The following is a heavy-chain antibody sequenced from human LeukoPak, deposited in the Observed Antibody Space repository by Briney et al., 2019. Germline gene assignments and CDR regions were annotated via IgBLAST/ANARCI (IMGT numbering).Heavy chain of an antibody. CDR3: AARDYFFDY. CDR2: IYYIGTT. CDR1: GGSISSYY. V-gene: IGHV4-59*01. J-gene: IGHJ4*02. D-gene: IGHD2-21*02. Sequence: SETLSLTCTVSGGSISSYYWSWIRQPPGKEPEWIGYIYYIGTTNYNPSLKSRVTISVDTSKNQFSLKLSSVTAADTAVYYCAARDYFFDYWGQGTLATVSS.